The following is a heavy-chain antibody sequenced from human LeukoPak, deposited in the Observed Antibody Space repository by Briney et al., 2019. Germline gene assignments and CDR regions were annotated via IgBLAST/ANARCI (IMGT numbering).Heavy chain of an antibody. V-gene: IGHV4-34*01. CDR3: AREPVEVPISFAFDI. CDR1: GGSFSGYY. Sequence: SETLSLTCAVYGGSFSGYYWSWIRQPPGKGLEWIGEINHSGSTNYNPSLKSRVTISVDTSKNQFSLKLSSVTAADTAVYYCAREPVEVPISFAFDIWGQGTMVTVSS. J-gene: IGHJ3*02. D-gene: IGHD3-3*02. CDR2: INHSGST.